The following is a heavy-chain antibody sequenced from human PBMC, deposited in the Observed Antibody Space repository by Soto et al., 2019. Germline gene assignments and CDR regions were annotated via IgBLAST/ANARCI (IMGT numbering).Heavy chain of an antibody. Sequence: SLRLSCTVSGFPFNNYGINWVRQAPGKGLEWVSSVSKSDYTYYSDSVQGRFTISRDNAKNSVSLQMNTLRVEDTAVYYCAREDSIIIPAVSDFWGQGTLVTVSS. CDR3: AREDSIIIPAVSDF. V-gene: IGHV3-21*01. J-gene: IGHJ4*02. D-gene: IGHD2-2*01. CDR2: VSKSDYT. CDR1: GFPFNNYG.